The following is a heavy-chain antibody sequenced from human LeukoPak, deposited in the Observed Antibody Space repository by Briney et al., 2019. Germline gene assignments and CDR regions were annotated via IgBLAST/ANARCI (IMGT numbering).Heavy chain of an antibody. CDR2: INPNSGGT. J-gene: IGHJ6*02. V-gene: IGHV1-2*02. D-gene: IGHD3-16*01. CDR3: ARDGAVCYYYYGMDV. CDR1: GYTFTGYY. Sequence: ASVKVSCTASGYTFTGYYMHWVRQAPGQGLEWMGWINPNSGGTNYAQKFQGRVTMTRDTSISTAYMELSRLRSDDTAVYYCARDGAVCYYYYGMDVWGQGTTVTVSS.